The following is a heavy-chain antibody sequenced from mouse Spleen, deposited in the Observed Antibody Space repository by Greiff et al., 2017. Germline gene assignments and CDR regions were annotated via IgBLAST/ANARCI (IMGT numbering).Heavy chain of an antibody. V-gene: IGHV5-9-1*01. Sequence: EVKVVESGGGLVKPGGSLKLSCAASGFTFSSYAMSWVRQTPEKRLEWVATISSGGSYTYYPDSVKGRFTISRDNAKNTLYLQMSSLRSEDTAMYYCARLDGYYPDYWGQGTTLTVSS. J-gene: IGHJ2*01. CDR1: GFTFSSYA. CDR2: ISSGGSYT. CDR3: ARLDGYYPDY. D-gene: IGHD2-3*01.